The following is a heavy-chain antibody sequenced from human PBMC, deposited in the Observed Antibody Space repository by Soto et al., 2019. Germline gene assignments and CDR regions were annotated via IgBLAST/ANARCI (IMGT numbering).Heavy chain of an antibody. Sequence: GGSLRLSCAVSGFTFSNYAMSWVRQAPGKGLQWVSVISGGGDITYYADSVKGRFTISRDNTKNTLYLQMNSLRAEDTAIYYCAKKRIRVNPCALWGQGTPVPVSS. CDR3: AKKRIRVNPCAL. CDR1: GFTFSNYA. V-gene: IGHV3-23*01. J-gene: IGHJ4*02. D-gene: IGHD2-8*01. CDR2: ISGGGDIT.